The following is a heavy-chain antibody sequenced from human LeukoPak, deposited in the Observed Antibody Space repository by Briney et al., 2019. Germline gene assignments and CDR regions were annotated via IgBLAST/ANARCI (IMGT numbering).Heavy chain of an antibody. D-gene: IGHD6-25*01. CDR3: ARPAAAAAAFCDY. CDR1: GYTFITVG. J-gene: IGHJ4*02. V-gene: IGHV3-48*02. Sequence: PGRSLRLSCAASGYTFITVGMNWVPQAPRRGLEWDSYIAIGSSPVYYADSVQGRFTSSRDNAKNSLYLQMNSLRDEDTAVYYCARPAAAAAAFCDYWGQGTLVIVSS. CDR2: IAIGSSPV.